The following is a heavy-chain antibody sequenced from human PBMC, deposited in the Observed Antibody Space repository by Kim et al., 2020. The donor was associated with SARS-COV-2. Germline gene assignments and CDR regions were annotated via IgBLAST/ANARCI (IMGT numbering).Heavy chain of an antibody. Sequence: GGSLRLSCAASGFTFSSYAMSWVRQAPGKGLEWVSAISGSGGSTYYADSVKGRFTISRDNSKNTLYLQMNSLRAEDTAVYYCAKDLSYLTYGDFQVDYWGQGTLVTVSS. D-gene: IGHD4-17*01. CDR1: GFTFSSYA. CDR2: ISGSGGST. CDR3: AKDLSYLTYGDFQVDY. V-gene: IGHV3-23*01. J-gene: IGHJ4*02.